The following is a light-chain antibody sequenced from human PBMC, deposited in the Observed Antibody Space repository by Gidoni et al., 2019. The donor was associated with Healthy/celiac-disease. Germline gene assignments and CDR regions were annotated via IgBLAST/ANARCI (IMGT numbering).Light chain of an antibody. CDR3: QTYDSSSVV. CDR2: EDN. Sequence: NFMLTQPHSVSESPGKTVTISCTGSSGSIASNYVQWYQQRPGSAPTTVIYEDNQNPSGVPDRFSGSIDSSSNSASLTLSGLKTEDEADYYCQTYDSSSVVFGGGTKLTVL. J-gene: IGLJ2*01. V-gene: IGLV6-57*02. CDR1: SGSIASNY.